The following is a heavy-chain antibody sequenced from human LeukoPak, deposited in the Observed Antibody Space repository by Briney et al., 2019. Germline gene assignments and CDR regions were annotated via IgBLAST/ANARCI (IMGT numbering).Heavy chain of an antibody. CDR2: ISSSSSTI. D-gene: IGHD3-22*01. CDR3: ARDQDYYDSSGYTFDY. V-gene: IGHV3-48*01. Sequence: GGSLRLSCVASGFSFNIYSMNWVRQAPGKGLEWVSYISSSSSTIYYAASVKGRFTISRDNAKNSLYLQMNSLRAEDTAVYYCARDQDYYDSSGYTFDYWGQGTLVTVSS. CDR1: GFSFNIYS. J-gene: IGHJ4*02.